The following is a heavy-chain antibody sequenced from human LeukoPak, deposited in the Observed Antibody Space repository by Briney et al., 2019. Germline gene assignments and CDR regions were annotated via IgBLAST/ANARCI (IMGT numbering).Heavy chain of an antibody. CDR3: ARSGYDFWSGYYSEWFDP. CDR2: ISSSSSYI. Sequence: WGSLRLSCEASGFTFGSYAMTWVRQAPGKGLEWVSSISSSSSYIYYADSVKGRFTISRDNAKNSLYLQMNSLRAEDTAVYYCARSGYDFWSGYYSEWFDPWGQGTLVTVSS. CDR1: GFTFGSYA. J-gene: IGHJ5*02. D-gene: IGHD3-3*01. V-gene: IGHV3-21*01.